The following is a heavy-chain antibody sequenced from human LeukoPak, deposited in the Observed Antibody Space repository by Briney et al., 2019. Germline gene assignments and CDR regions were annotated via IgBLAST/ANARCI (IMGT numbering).Heavy chain of an antibody. CDR1: GGSVRRGNYY. V-gene: IGHV4-61*02. J-gene: IGHJ5*02. D-gene: IGHD3-9*01. CDR3: ARHGLLRYFDWLPQPTNWFDP. Sequence: PSQTLSLTCTVSGGSVRRGNYYWTWIRQPAGSGLEWIGRIYTSGTTDYNPSLRTRVTISVDASRNQFSLKLSSVTAADTAVYYCARHGLLRYFDWLPQPTNWFDPWGQGTLVTVSS. CDR2: IYTSGTT.